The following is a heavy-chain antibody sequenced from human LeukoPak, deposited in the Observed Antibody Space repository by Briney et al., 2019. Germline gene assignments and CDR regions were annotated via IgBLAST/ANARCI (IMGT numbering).Heavy chain of an antibody. CDR1: GFTFSSYA. CDR2: ISGST. V-gene: IGHV3-23*01. CDR3: AKGTVTYYWYFDL. D-gene: IGHD4-17*01. J-gene: IGHJ2*01. Sequence: GGSLRLSCAASGFTFSSYAMSWVRQAPGKGLEWVSAISGSTYYADSVKGRFTISRDNSKKTLYLQMNSLRAEDTAVYYCAKGTVTYYWYFDLWGRGTLVTVSS.